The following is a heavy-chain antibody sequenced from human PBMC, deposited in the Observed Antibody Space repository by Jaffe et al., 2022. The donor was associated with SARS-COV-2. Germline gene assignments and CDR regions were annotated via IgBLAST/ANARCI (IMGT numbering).Heavy chain of an antibody. J-gene: IGHJ4*02. CDR3: ARGPHGYAGFDY. D-gene: IGHD3-16*01. CDR1: GFTFSRYD. CDR2: IGTAGDR. Sequence: EVQLVESGGGLVQPGGSLRLSCVASGFTFSRYDMHWVRQRPGKGLEWVSSIGTAGDRYYADSVKGRFSISRDAVKSSLYLQINSLRSGDTAVYFCARGPHGYAGFDYWGQGTLVAVSS. V-gene: IGHV3-13*01.